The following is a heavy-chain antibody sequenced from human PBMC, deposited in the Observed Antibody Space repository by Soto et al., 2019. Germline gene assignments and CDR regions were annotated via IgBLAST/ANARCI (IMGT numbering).Heavy chain of an antibody. Sequence: GGSLRLSCAASGFSFRNYAMSWVRQAPGKGLEWISTLTGSSSNIYYADSVKGRFAISRDNSRNTLYLQMNSLTAEDTAVYYCARGVSAGVDYWGQGTLVTVSS. CDR1: GFSFRNYA. V-gene: IGHV3-23*01. J-gene: IGHJ4*02. CDR2: LTGSSSNI. D-gene: IGHD1-26*01. CDR3: ARGVSAGVDY.